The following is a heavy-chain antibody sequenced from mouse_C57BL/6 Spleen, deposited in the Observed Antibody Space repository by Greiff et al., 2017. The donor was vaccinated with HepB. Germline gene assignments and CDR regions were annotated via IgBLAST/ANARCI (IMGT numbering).Heavy chain of an antibody. CDR3: ARWGDSSGREFAY. Sequence: QVQLQQSGAELVKPGASVKLSCKASGYTFTSYWMHWVKQRPGQGLEWIGMIHPNSGSTNYNEKFKSKATLTVDKSSSTAYMQLSSLTSEDSAVYYCARWGDSSGREFAYWGQGTLVTVSA. CDR2: IHPNSGST. D-gene: IGHD3-2*02. CDR1: GYTFTSYW. J-gene: IGHJ3*01. V-gene: IGHV1-64*01.